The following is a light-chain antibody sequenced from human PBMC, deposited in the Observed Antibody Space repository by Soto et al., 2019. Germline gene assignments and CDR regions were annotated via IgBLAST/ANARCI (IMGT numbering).Light chain of an antibody. V-gene: IGLV2-8*01. J-gene: IGLJ1*01. CDR3: SSYAGSTHYV. CDR1: SSDVGGYNY. Sequence: QSVLTQPPSASGSPGQSVTISCTGTSSDVGGYNYVSWYQQHPGKAPKLMIYEVSKRPSGVPDRFSGSKSGNTASLTVSVLQDEDEADYYCSSYAGSTHYVFGTGTTLTVL. CDR2: EVS.